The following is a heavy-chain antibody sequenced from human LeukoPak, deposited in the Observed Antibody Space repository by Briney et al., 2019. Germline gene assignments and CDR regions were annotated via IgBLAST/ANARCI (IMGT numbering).Heavy chain of an antibody. CDR2: INPYNGNT. D-gene: IGHD5-18*01. J-gene: IGHJ4*02. CDR1: GYTFSSYG. V-gene: IGHV1-18*01. CDR3: ARGWAGTAMGDF. Sequence: ASVKASCKASGYTFSSYGISWVRQAPGQGLEWMGWINPYNGNTDYAQMFQGKVTMTTDTSTSTAYMELRSLTSDDTAVYYCARGWAGTAMGDFWGQGTLLTVSS.